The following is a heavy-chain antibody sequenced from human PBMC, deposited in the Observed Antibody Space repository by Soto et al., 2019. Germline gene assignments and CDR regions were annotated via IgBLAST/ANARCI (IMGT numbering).Heavy chain of an antibody. Sequence: ASVKVSCKASGYNFTSYDINWVRQATGQGLEWMGWMNPNSGNTGYAQKFQGRVTMTRNTSISTAYMELSSLRSEDTAVYYCARGRGVVVPAKRIRGYSGYDMGYWGQGTLVTVSS. J-gene: IGHJ4*02. CDR3: ARGRGVVVPAKRIRGYSGYDMGY. CDR2: MNPNSGNT. V-gene: IGHV1-8*01. D-gene: IGHD5-12*01. CDR1: GYNFTSYD.